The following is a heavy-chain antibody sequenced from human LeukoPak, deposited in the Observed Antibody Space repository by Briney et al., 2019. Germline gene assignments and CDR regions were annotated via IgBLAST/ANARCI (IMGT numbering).Heavy chain of an antibody. Sequence: SVKVSCKVSGGIFGSYAINWVRQAPGQGLKWLGRIIPIFDTPNYAQTFQGRVTISADKSTRTVYMELTSLRSEDTALYYCAKGSRLREAGSYRFWGQGTLVTVSS. V-gene: IGHV1-69*06. J-gene: IGHJ4*02. CDR2: IIPIFDTP. CDR1: GGIFGSYA. CDR3: AKGSRLREAGSYRF. D-gene: IGHD3-16*02.